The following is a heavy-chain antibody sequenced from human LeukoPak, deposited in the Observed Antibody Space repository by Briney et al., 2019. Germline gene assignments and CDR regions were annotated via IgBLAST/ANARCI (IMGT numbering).Heavy chain of an antibody. CDR3: ARLYDGDYGVCLDY. J-gene: IGHJ4*02. Sequence: VSVKVSCKASGYTFTSYGISWVRQAPGQGLEWMGWISAYNGNTNYAQKLQGRVTMTTDTSTSTAYMELRSLRSDDTAVYYCARLYDGDYGVCLDYWGQGTLVTVSS. CDR1: GYTFTSYG. D-gene: IGHD4-17*01. CDR2: ISAYNGNT. V-gene: IGHV1-18*01.